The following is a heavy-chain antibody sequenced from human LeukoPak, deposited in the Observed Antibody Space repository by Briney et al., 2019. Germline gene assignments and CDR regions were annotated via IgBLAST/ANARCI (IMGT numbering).Heavy chain of an antibody. CDR1: GFTFSSYA. CDR3: AKSPLVYYFDY. J-gene: IGHJ4*02. Sequence: GGSLRLSCAASGFTFSSYAMSWVRQAPGKGLEWVSVISGSGGSTYYADSVKGRFTVSRDNSKNTLYLQMNSLRAEDTAVYYCAKSPLVYYFDYWGQGTLVTVSS. V-gene: IGHV3-23*01. D-gene: IGHD5/OR15-5a*01. CDR2: ISGSGGST.